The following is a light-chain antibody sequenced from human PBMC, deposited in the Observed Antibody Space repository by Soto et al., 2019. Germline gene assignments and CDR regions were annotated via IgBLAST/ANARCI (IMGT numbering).Light chain of an antibody. V-gene: IGKV3D-20*01. CDR2: DAS. CDR3: QSYGSSPYI. J-gene: IGKJ2*01. CDR1: QSVSISY. Sequence: EIVLTQSPATLSLSPGERATLSCGASQSVSISYLAWYQQKPGLAPRLLIYDASTRATGIPDRFTGSGSGTAFTLTIRRLEPEDVAVYSCQSYGSSPYIFGQGTKLELK.